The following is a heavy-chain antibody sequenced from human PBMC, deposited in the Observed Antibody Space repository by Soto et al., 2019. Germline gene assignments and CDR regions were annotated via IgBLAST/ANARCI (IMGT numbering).Heavy chain of an antibody. CDR2: INHSGST. CDR1: GGSFSGYY. CDR3: ARGIDFWSGYYIDSGFDP. Sequence: PSETLSLTCAVYGGSFSGYYWSWIRQPPGKGLEWIGEINHSGSTNYNPSLKSRVTISVDTSKNQFSLKLSSVTAADTAVYYCARGIDFWSGYYIDSGFDPWGQGTLVTVSS. J-gene: IGHJ5*02. D-gene: IGHD3-3*01. V-gene: IGHV4-34*01.